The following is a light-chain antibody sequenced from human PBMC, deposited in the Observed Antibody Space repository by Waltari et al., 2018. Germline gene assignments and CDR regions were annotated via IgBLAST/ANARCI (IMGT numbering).Light chain of an antibody. CDR2: DAS. J-gene: IGKJ5*01. CDR1: QSIVDA. V-gene: IGKV3-11*01. CDR3: QQRRNWPLS. Sequence: VLTQSPATLSLSPGDRAALSCRASQSIVDAIAWYQQRPGQTPRLPIYDASNRAPGIPARFSGSGSGTDFTLTISSLEPEDFAVYYCQQRRNWPLSFGQGTRLEIK.